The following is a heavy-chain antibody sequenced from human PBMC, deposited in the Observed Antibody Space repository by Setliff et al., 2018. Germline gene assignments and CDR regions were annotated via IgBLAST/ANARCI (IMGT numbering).Heavy chain of an antibody. D-gene: IGHD4-17*01. CDR2: IFYSGSS. J-gene: IGHJ4*02. CDR1: GVSIRSYY. V-gene: IGHV4-59*01. CDR3: ARLPRTVTHFDY. Sequence: PSETLSLTCTVSGVSIRSYYWSWIRQPPGKGLEWIGYIFYSGSSNYNPSLQSRVSISVDTSKNQLFLKLDSLTAADTAVYFCARLPRTVTHFDYWGQGALVTVSS.